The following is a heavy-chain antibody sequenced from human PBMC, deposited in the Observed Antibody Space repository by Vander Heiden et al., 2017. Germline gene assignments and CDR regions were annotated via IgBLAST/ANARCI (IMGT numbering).Heavy chain of an antibody. Sequence: QVQLVESGGGVVQPGRSLRLSCAASGFTFSGYAMHWVRQAPGKGLEWVAVISYDGSNKYYADSVKGRFTISRDNSKNTLYLQMNSLRAEDTAVYYCARDAFDWLLYGYFDYWGQGTLVTVSS. CDR1: GFTFSGYA. D-gene: IGHD3-9*01. CDR3: ARDAFDWLLYGYFDY. V-gene: IGHV3-30-3*01. CDR2: ISYDGSNK. J-gene: IGHJ4*02.